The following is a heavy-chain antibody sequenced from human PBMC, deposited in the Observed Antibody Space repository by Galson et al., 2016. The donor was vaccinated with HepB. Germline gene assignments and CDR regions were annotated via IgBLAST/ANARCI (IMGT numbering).Heavy chain of an antibody. CDR1: GFTFSSYG. V-gene: IGHV3-30*18. D-gene: IGHD6-13*01. CDR2: ISYDGSNK. Sequence: SLRLSCAASGFTFSSYGMHWVRQAPGKGLEWVAVISYDGSNKYYADSVKGRFTISRDNSKNTLYLQMNSLRAEDTAMYYCAKEGIAAAGPFDYWGQGTLVTVSS. CDR3: AKEGIAAAGPFDY. J-gene: IGHJ4*02.